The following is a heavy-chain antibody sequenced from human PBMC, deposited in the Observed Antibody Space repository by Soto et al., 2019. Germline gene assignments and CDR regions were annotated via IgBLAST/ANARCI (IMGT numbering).Heavy chain of an antibody. CDR3: AKDGAGGAVFVFGHYYYGMDV. CDR2: ISGSGGST. D-gene: IGHD3-3*01. J-gene: IGHJ6*02. V-gene: IGHV3-23*01. CDR1: GFTFSSYA. Sequence: EVQLLESGGGLVQPGGSLRLSCAASGFTFSSYAMSWVRQAPGKGLEWVSAISGSGGSTYYADSVKGRFTISRDNSKNTLYLQMNSLRAEDTAVYYCAKDGAGGAVFVFGHYYYGMDVWGQGTKVTVSS.